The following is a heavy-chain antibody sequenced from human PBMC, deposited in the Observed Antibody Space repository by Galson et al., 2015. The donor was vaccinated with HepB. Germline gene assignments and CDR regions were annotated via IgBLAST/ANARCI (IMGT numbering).Heavy chain of an antibody. J-gene: IGHJ4*02. D-gene: IGHD1-26*01. CDR2: ISAYNGNT. CDR1: GYTPTSYG. V-gene: IGHV1-18*01. CDR3: ARDLRSPWSDGGSQLFDY. Sequence: SVKVSCKASGYTPTSYGISWVRQAPGQGLEWMGWISAYNGNTNYAQKLQGRVTMTTDTSTSTAYMELRSLRSDDTAVYYCARDLRSPWSDGGSQLFDYWGQGTLVTVSS.